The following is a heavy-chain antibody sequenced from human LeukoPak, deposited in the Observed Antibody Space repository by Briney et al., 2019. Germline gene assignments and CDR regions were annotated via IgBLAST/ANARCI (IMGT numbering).Heavy chain of an antibody. CDR3: ARGWGIPAPISWFDP. CDR1: GGSFSSNI. Sequence: SVKVSCKASGGSFSSNIIGWVRQAPGQGLEWMGGIVPIFGKTKYAQKFQGRVTITTDESSSTAYMELSSLRSDDTAIYYCARGWGIPAPISWFDPWGQGTLDTVSS. CDR2: IVPIFGKT. J-gene: IGHJ5*02. V-gene: IGHV1-69*05. D-gene: IGHD2-2*01.